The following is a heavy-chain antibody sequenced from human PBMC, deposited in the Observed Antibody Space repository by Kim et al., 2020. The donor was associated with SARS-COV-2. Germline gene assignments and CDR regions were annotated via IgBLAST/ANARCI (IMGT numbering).Heavy chain of an antibody. V-gene: IGHV3-21*01. CDR1: GFTFSSYS. J-gene: IGHJ6*02. CDR3: TCDSSYYYYYGMDV. CDR2: ISSSSSYI. Sequence: GGSLRLSCAASGFTFSSYSMNWVRQAPGKGLEWVSSISSSSSYIYYADSVKGRFTISRDNAKNSLYLQMNSLRAEDTAVYYCTCDSSYYYYYGMDVWGQGTTVTVSS. D-gene: IGHD2-21*01.